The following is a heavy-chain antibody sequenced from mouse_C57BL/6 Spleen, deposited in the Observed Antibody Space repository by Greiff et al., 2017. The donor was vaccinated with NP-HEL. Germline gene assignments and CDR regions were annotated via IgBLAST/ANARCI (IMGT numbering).Heavy chain of an antibody. CDR3: ARQAYYSNYEYFDY. D-gene: IGHD2-5*01. CDR1: GFTFSSYG. J-gene: IGHJ2*01. Sequence: EVKVVESGGDLVKPGGSLKLSCAASGFTFSSYGMSWVRQTPDKRLEWVATISSGGSYTYYPDSVKGRFTISRDNAKNTLYLQMSSLKSEDTAMYYCARQAYYSNYEYFDYWGQGTTLTVSS. V-gene: IGHV5-6*01. CDR2: ISSGGSYT.